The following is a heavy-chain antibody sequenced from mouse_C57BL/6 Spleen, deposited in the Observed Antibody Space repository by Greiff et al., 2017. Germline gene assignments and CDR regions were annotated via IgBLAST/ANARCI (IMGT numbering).Heavy chain of an antibody. CDR2: IHPNSGST. CDR1: GYTFTSYW. CDR3: ASPFGELDY. D-gene: IGHD3-1*01. Sequence: VQLQQPGAELVKPGASVKLSCKASGYTFTSYWMHWVKQRPGQGLEWIGMIHPNSGSTNYNEKFKSKATLTVDKSSSTAYMQLSSLTSEDSAVYYCASPFGELDYWGQGTTLTVSS. V-gene: IGHV1-64*01. J-gene: IGHJ2*01.